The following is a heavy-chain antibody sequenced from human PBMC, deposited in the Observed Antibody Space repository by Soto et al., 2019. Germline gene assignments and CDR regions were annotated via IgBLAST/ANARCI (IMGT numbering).Heavy chain of an antibody. Sequence: QVQILQSGPELKKPGASVKVSCKASSGYTFTSYATPWVRQAPGQRLEWLGWTNGGNCQRKCSQKFQGRVTITRGASASTAYMELSGVRSEDTAVYYCAREPRRDSGGPNWYLDIWGRGTLVTASS. CDR2: TNGGNCQR. CDR3: AREPRRDSGGPNWYLDI. J-gene: IGHJ2*01. V-gene: IGHV1-3*01. CDR1: GYTFTSYA. D-gene: IGHD4-17*01.